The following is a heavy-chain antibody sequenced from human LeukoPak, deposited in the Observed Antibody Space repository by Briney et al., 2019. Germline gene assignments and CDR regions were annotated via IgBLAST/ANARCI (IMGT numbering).Heavy chain of an antibody. V-gene: IGHV3-53*05. Sequence: PGGSLRLSCAASGFTVNNNYMSWVRQAPGKGLEWVSVIYSGDITYYADSVKGRFTISRDNSKNTLYLQMNSLRAEDTAVYYCARDPGGGLDYWGQGTLVTVSS. J-gene: IGHJ4*02. CDR3: ARDPGGGLDY. D-gene: IGHD2-15*01. CDR1: GFTVNNNY. CDR2: IYSGDIT.